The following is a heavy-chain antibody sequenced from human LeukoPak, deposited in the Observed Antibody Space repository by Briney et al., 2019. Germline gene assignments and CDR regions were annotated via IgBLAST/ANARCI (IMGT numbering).Heavy chain of an antibody. J-gene: IGHJ4*02. CDR3: ARGDSSSWSLFDY. D-gene: IGHD6-13*01. CDR1: GGSISSGYHY. V-gene: IGHV4-39*01. Sequence: SETLSLTCTVSGGSISSGYHYWGWIRQPPGKGLEWIGSIYESGRTHYNPSFRSRITISVDTSKNQFSLELSSVTAADTAVYYCARGDSSSWSLFDYWGQGTLVTVSS. CDR2: IYESGRT.